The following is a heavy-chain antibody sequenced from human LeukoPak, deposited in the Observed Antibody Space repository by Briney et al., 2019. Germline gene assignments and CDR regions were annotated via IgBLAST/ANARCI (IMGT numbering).Heavy chain of an antibody. CDR1: GFTFTSYG. CDR3: ARRPSVGYEILTGYVDH. J-gene: IGHJ4*02. Sequence: ASVKVSCKASGFTFTSYGITWVRQAPGQGLEWMGWISAYNGNTNYAQRLQGRVTMTTDTYTSTDYMELRSLRSDDTAVYYCARRPSVGYEILTGYVDHWGQGTLVTVSS. D-gene: IGHD3-9*01. V-gene: IGHV1-18*01. CDR2: ISAYNGNT.